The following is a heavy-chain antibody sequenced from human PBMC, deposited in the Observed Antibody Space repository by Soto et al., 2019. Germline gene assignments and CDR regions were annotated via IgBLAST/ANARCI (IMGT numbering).Heavy chain of an antibody. CDR2: IKQEGSEK. V-gene: IGHV3-7*01. D-gene: IGHD2-15*01. Sequence: GGALSHPCVVSPFTFSCNRMSWVRQAPGKGLEWVANIKQEGSEKYYVDSVKGRFSISRDNAKNSLFLQMNSLRAEDTALYYCARRYCSGASCYFDDWGQGTLVTVSS. CDR1: PFTFSCNR. J-gene: IGHJ4*02. CDR3: ARRYCSGASCYFDD.